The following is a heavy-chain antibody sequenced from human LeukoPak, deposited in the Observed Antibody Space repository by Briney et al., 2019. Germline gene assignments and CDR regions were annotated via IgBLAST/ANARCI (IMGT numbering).Heavy chain of an antibody. CDR3: AKDISGTPYFDY. D-gene: IGHD1-20*01. CDR1: GFTFSSYA. CDR2: ISGSGGST. J-gene: IGHJ4*02. Sequence: QPGGSLRLSCAASGFTFSSYAMSWFRQAPGEGLEWVSAISGSGGSTYYADSVKGRFTISGDNSKNTLYLQMNSLRAEDTAVYYCAKDISGTPYFDYWGQGTPVTVSS. V-gene: IGHV3-23*01.